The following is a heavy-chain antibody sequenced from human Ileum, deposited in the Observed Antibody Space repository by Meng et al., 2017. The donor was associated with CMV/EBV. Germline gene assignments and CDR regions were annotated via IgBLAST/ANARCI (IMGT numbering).Heavy chain of an antibody. CDR1: GDSVSTNNVA. V-gene: IGHV6-1*01. D-gene: IGHD6-6*01. J-gene: IGHJ4*02. CDR3: ARESELLRFDH. Sequence: QYGPARVKPPQTLYLPCDISGDSVSTNNVAWNRIRQSPLRGLEWLGRTAYRSKWDYEYSVSVESRITISPDTSKNQFSLHLRSVTPEDTAIYYCARESELLRFDHWGQGTLVTVSS. CDR2: TAYRSKWDY.